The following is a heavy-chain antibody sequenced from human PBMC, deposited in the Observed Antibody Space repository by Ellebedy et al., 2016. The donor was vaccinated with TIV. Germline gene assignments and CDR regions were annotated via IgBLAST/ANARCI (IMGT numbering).Heavy chain of an antibody. J-gene: IGHJ4*02. CDR1: GFTFSTYA. CDR2: SSCSGGST. D-gene: IGHD3-10*01. V-gene: IGHV3-23*01. Sequence: GESLKIPCAASGFTFSTYAMSWVRQAPGKGLEWVSVSSCSGGSTYYADSVKGRFTISRDNAKNSLYLQVNSLRAEDTAVYYCARVGLWFGDLDYWGQGTLVTVSS. CDR3: ARVGLWFGDLDY.